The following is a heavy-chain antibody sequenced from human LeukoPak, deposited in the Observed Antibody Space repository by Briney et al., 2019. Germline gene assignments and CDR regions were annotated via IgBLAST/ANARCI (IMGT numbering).Heavy chain of an antibody. D-gene: IGHD2-2*01. J-gene: IGHJ4*02. Sequence: GGSLRLSCVASGFTFDDYGMNWVRRAPGKGLEWVSAITWNGGSTAYADSVKGRFTIPRDNPKNSLYLQMNNLRAEDTALYFCARGRYCSSSSCPPVSYFDSWGQGTLVTVSS. V-gene: IGHV3-20*04. CDR1: GFTFDDYG. CDR3: ARGRYCSSSSCPPVSYFDS. CDR2: ITWNGGST.